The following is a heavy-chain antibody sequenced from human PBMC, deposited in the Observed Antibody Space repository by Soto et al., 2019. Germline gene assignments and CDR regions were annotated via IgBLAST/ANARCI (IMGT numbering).Heavy chain of an antibody. V-gene: IGHV3-53*01. J-gene: IGHJ4*02. CDR1: GFTVSNNY. Sequence: EVQLVESGGGLIQPGGSLRLSCAVSGFTVSNNYMSWVRQAPGKGLEGVSVIYSGGYTAYGDSVKGRFTISRDNSKNTIYLQRHRRGAADPAVFYCAAQPGGGGYWGQGTLVTVSS. CDR3: AAQPGGGGY. D-gene: IGHD3-10*01. CDR2: IYSGGYT.